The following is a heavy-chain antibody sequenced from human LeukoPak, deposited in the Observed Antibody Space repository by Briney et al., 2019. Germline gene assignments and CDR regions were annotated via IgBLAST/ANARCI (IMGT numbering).Heavy chain of an antibody. V-gene: IGHV4-31*03. J-gene: IGHJ4*02. CDR3: ARDGRGGRNYFDY. CDR2: IYYSGST. CDR1: GGSISSGGHY. Sequence: SETLSLTCTVSGGSISSGGHYWSWIRQHPGKGLEWIGYIYYSGSTHYNPSLKSRVTISVDTSKNQFSLKLSSVTAADTAVYYCARDGRGGRNYFDYWGQGTLVTVSS.